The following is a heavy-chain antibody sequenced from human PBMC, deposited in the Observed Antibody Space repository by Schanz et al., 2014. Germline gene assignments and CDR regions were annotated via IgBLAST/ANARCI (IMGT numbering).Heavy chain of an antibody. CDR3: ARGGTREHAFDI. CDR1: GGTLQSYT. Sequence: QVQLVQSGAEVKKPGSSVKVSCKASGGTLQSYTFSWVRQAPGQGLEWMGRFVPRLRVALYAQNFRGRVTIPEDSSTNTAYLEVSSLRFEDTAMYYCARGGTREHAFDIWGQGTLVTVSS. D-gene: IGHD3-16*01. CDR2: FVPRLRVA. V-gene: IGHV1-69*04. J-gene: IGHJ3*02.